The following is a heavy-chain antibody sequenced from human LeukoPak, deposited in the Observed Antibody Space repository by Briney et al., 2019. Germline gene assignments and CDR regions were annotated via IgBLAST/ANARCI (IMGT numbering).Heavy chain of an antibody. J-gene: IGHJ4*02. CDR2: VSNDETNK. CDR1: GFTFTRYD. V-gene: IGHV3-30*04. D-gene: IGHD3-22*01. Sequence: GGSLRLSCAASGFTFTRYDMHWVRQAPGKGLEWVAVVSNDETNKDYGNSVKGRFTIARDNSKNTLYLQMNSLRVEDTAVYYCARGRYSSGSQYYFDYWGQGILVTVSS. CDR3: ARGRYSSGSQYYFDY.